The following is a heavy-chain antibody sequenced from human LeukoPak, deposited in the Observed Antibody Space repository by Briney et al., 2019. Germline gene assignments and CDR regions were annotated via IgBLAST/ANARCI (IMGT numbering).Heavy chain of an antibody. CDR1: GFTFSSYS. D-gene: IGHD3-22*01. Sequence: GGSLRLSCAASGFTFSSYSMNWVRQAPGKGLEWVSSISSSSSYIYYADSVKGRFTISRDNAKNSLYLQMNSLRAEDTAVYYCARAASTFYYDSSPASPKSSQHGGQGPLVTVSS. CDR3: ARAASTFYYDSSPASPKSSQH. J-gene: IGHJ1*01. V-gene: IGHV3-21*01. CDR2: ISSSSSYI.